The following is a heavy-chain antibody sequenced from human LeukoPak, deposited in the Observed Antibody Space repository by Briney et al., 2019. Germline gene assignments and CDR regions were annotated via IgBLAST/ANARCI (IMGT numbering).Heavy chain of an antibody. V-gene: IGHV4-59*13. CDR1: GGSISSFY. D-gene: IGHD3-16*01. Sequence: SETLSLTCTVSGGSISSFYWNWIRQPPGKGLEWVGYVCYSGNTNYNPSLGSRVTISEDTSKNQFSLNLNSLTAADTAVYYCARGLPGRDAFDVWGQGTVVTVSS. J-gene: IGHJ3*01. CDR2: VCYSGNT. CDR3: ARGLPGRDAFDV.